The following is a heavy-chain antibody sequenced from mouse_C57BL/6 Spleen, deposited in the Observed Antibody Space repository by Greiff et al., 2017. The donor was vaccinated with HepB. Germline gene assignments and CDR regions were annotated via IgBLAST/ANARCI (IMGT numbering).Heavy chain of an antibody. D-gene: IGHD2-2*01. Sequence: VQLQQSGTVLARPGASVKMSCKTSGYTFTSYWMHWVKQRPGQGLEWIGAIYPGNSDTSYNQKFKGKAKLTAVTSASTAYMELSSLTNEDSAVYYCTKNYGYDDYFDYWGQGTTLTVSS. CDR1: GYTFTSYW. CDR2: IYPGNSDT. J-gene: IGHJ2*01. CDR3: TKNYGYDDYFDY. V-gene: IGHV1-5*01.